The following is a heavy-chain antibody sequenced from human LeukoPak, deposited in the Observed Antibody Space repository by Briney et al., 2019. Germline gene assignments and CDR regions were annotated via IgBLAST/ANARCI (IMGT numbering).Heavy chain of an antibody. CDR1: GFTFSSYS. CDR2: ISGSSSTT. J-gene: IGHJ2*01. CDR3: ARPHSSAWSQSPGRHFDL. V-gene: IGHV3-48*01. Sequence: PGGSLRLSCAASGFTFSSYSMNWVRQAPGKGLEWVAYISGSSSTTFYADSVKGRFTISRDNAKNSLSLQMNSLRAEDTAVYYCARPHSSAWSQSPGRHFDLWGRGTLVTVSS. D-gene: IGHD6-19*01.